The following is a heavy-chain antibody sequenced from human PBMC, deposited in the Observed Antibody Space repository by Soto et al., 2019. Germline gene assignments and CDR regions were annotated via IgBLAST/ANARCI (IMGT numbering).Heavy chain of an antibody. D-gene: IGHD3-3*01. CDR2: FDPEDGET. CDR3: ATSQFGVAPD. Sequence: GASLKVSCKVSGYTLTELSMHWVRQAPGKGLEWMGGFDPEDGETIYAQKFQGRVTMTEDTSTDTAYMELSSLRSEDTAVYYCATSQFGVAPDWAQGTLVNVSS. CDR1: GYTLTELS. V-gene: IGHV1-24*01. J-gene: IGHJ4*02.